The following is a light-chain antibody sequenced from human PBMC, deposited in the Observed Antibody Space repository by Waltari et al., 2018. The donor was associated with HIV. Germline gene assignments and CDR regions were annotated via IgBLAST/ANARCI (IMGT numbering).Light chain of an antibody. CDR3: CSYAGSSTYV. Sequence: QSALTQPASVSGSPGQSITISCTGTSSDVGSYNLVSWYQQHPGKAPKLMIYEVSKRPSGVSNRFSGSKAGNTASLTISGLQAEYEADYYCCSYAGSSTYVFGTGTKVTVL. V-gene: IGLV2-23*02. CDR1: SSDVGSYNL. CDR2: EVS. J-gene: IGLJ1*01.